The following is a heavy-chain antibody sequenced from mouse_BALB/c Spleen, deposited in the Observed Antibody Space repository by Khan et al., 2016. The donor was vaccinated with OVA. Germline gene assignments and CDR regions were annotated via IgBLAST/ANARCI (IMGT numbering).Heavy chain of an antibody. CDR3: ARIPNPPYYMDY. J-gene: IGHJ2*01. CDR1: GYTFTNYT. Sequence: VELVESGAELARPGASVKMSCKASGYTFTNYTMHWVKQRPGQGLEWIGYINPSSGYTNYNQNFNDKATLTTDRSSSTAYMQLSSLTSDDSAVYYCARIPNPPYYMDYWGQGTTLTVSS. V-gene: IGHV1-4*01. D-gene: IGHD6-1*01. CDR2: INPSSGYT.